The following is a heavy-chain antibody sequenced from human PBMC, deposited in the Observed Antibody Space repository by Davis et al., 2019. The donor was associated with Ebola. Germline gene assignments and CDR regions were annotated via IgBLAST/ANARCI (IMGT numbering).Heavy chain of an antibody. Sequence: SVKVSCKASGYIFISYGISWVRQAPGQGLEWMGGFIPMFGTSNYAQKFQGRVTITADESTSTAYMELRSLRSEDTAVYYCASIPKSMTTVTTDYWGQGTLVTVSS. CDR1: GYIFISYG. J-gene: IGHJ4*02. V-gene: IGHV1-69*13. CDR2: FIPMFGTS. CDR3: ASIPKSMTTVTTDY. D-gene: IGHD4-11*01.